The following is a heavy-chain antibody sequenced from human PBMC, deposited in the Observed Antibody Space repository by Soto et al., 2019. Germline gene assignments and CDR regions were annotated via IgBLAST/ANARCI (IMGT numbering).Heavy chain of an antibody. Sequence: PWESXRLSCSACGFSFIDSPSHLLGHASGKGPESLRRIRSKANSHATTYAASVKVRFIMSRHDSKNKAYLQMNSLKTEDTALYYCTRHVAYCGGDRHNFGWLEPWGQRTLVTV. V-gene: IGHV3-73*01. J-gene: IGHJ5*02. CDR2: IRSKANSHAT. D-gene: IGHD2-21*02. CDR3: TRHVAYCGGDRHNFGWLEP. CDR1: GFSFIDSP.